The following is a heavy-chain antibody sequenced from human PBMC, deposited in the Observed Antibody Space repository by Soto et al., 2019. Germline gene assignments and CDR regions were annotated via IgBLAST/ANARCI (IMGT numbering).Heavy chain of an antibody. Sequence: QVQLQESGPGLVKPSQTLSLTCTVSDGAITSPAHYWSWIRQLPGKGLEWIAYIFYRGTTYYSQSLQSRTTISIDTSKNQFSLKLSSVTAADTAVYYCARVQTTVTTYFFDYWGQGTLVTVSS. V-gene: IGHV4-31*03. CDR3: ARVQTTVTTYFFDY. CDR1: DGAITSPAHY. CDR2: IFYRGTT. J-gene: IGHJ4*02. D-gene: IGHD4-17*01.